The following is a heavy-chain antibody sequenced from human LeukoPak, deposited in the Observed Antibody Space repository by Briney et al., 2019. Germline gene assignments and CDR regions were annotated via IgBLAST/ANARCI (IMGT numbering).Heavy chain of an antibody. CDR2: ISAYNGNT. CDR1: GYTFTSYV. CDR3: ARMPVDSSGYPWGGPFDY. D-gene: IGHD3-22*01. Sequence: GASVKVSCKASGYTFTSYVISWVRQAPGQGLEWMGWISAYNGNTNYAQKLQGRVTMTTDTSTSTAYMELRSLRSDDTAVYYCARMPVDSSGYPWGGPFDYWGQGTLVTVSS. J-gene: IGHJ4*02. V-gene: IGHV1-18*01.